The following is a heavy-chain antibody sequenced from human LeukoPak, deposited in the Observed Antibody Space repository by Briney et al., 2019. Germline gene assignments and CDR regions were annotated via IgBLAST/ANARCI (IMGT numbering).Heavy chain of an antibody. Sequence: SETLSLTCTVSGGSISSYYWSWIRQPAGRGLEWIGRIYTSGSTNYNPSLKSRVTMSVDTSKNQFSLELSSMTAADTAVYYCARWNRAIVGTPALDIWGQGTLVIVSS. CDR3: ARWNRAIVGTPALDI. V-gene: IGHV4-4*07. CDR2: IYTSGST. J-gene: IGHJ3*02. CDR1: GGSISSYY. D-gene: IGHD2/OR15-2a*01.